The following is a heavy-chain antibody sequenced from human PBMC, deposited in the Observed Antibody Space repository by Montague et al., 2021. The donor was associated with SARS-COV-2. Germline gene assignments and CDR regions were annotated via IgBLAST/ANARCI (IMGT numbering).Heavy chain of an antibody. J-gene: IGHJ4*02. V-gene: IGHV4-34*01. CDR3: ARARAAYILTGYYFDY. D-gene: IGHD3-9*01. Sequence: SETLSLTCAVYGGSFSGYYWSWIRQPPGKGLEWIGEINHSESTNYNPSLKSRVTISVDTSKSQFSLNLSSVTAADTAVYYCARARAAYILTGYYFDYWGQGTLVTVSS. CDR2: INHSEST. CDR1: GGSFSGYY.